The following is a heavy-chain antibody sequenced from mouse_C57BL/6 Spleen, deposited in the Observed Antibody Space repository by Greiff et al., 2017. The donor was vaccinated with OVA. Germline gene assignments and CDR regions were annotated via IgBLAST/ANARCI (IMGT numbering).Heavy chain of an antibody. CDR2: IYPGGGYT. CDR1: GYTFTNYW. J-gene: IGHJ4*01. V-gene: IGHV1-63*01. D-gene: IGHD2-5*01. Sequence: VQLQQSGAELVRPGTSVKMSCKASGYTFTNYWIGWAKQRPGHGLEWIGDIYPGGGYTNYNEKFKGKATLTADKSSSTAYMQFSSLTSEDSAIYYCARRNYSNEYAMDYWGQGTSVTVSS. CDR3: ARRNYSNEYAMDY.